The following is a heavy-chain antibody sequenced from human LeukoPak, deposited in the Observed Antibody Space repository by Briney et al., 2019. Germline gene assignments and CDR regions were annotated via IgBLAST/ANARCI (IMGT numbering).Heavy chain of an antibody. J-gene: IGHJ6*03. Sequence: SETLCLTCTVSGGSISSYYWSWIRQPPGKGLEWIGYIYYSGSTNYNPSLKSRVTISVDTSKNQFSLKLSSVTAADTAVYYCARARIYYYYYYYMDVWGKGTTVTISS. CDR1: GGSISSYY. CDR2: IYYSGST. V-gene: IGHV4-59*01. CDR3: ARARIYYYYYYYMDV.